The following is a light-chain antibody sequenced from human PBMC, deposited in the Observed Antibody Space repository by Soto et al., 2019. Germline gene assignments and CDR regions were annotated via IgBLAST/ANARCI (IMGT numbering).Light chain of an antibody. J-gene: IGKJ1*01. CDR3: QQSYSTLRT. V-gene: IGKV1-39*01. CDR1: QSISNY. Sequence: DIQMTQSPSSLSVSVGDRVTITCRASQSISNYLNWYQQKPGKAPKVLIYAASSLQSGVPSRFSGSGSGTDFTLTISSLQPADFATYYCQQSYSTLRTFGQGPKVDIK. CDR2: AAS.